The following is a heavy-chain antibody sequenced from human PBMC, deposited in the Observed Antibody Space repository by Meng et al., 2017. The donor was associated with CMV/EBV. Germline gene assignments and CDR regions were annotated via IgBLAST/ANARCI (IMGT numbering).Heavy chain of an antibody. V-gene: IGHV4-34*01. J-gene: IGHJ4*02. Sequence: SETLPLTCAVYGGSFSGYYWSWIRQPPGKGLEWIGEINHSGSTNYNPSLKSRVTISVDTSKNQFSLKLSSVTAADTAVYYCARGYSSSFYDYWGQGTLVTVSS. CDR3: ARGYSSSFYDY. CDR2: INHSGST. D-gene: IGHD6-13*01. CDR1: GGSFSGYY.